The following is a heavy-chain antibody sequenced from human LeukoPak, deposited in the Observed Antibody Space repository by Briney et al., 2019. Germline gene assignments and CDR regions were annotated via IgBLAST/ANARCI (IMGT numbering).Heavy chain of an antibody. V-gene: IGHV4-31*03. D-gene: IGHD2-2*01. J-gene: IGHJ6*02. CDR3: SGIVVVPAAPLYYYYGMDV. CDR1: GGSISSGGYY. CDR2: IYYSGST. Sequence: SQTLSLTCTVSGGSISSGGYYWSWIRQHPGKGLEWIGYIYYSGSTYYNPSFKSRVTISVDTSKNQFSLKLSSVTAADTAVYYCSGIVVVPAAPLYYYYGMDVWGQGPTVTVS.